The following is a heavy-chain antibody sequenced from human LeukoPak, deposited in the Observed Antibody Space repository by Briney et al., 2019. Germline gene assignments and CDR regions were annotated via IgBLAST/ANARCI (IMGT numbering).Heavy chain of an antibody. CDR3: ARGWYPSGREVTHSQYYYMDV. CDR2: MNTNSGNT. V-gene: IGHV1-8*02. Sequence: GASVKVSCKTSGYTFSSFDINWVRQATGRGLEWMGWMNTNSGNTGYAQKFQGRITMTRNISISTAYMELSSLRSEDTAVYYCARGWYPSGREVTHSQYYYMDVWGKGSTITVSS. J-gene: IGHJ6*03. D-gene: IGHD6-13*01. CDR1: GYTFSSFD.